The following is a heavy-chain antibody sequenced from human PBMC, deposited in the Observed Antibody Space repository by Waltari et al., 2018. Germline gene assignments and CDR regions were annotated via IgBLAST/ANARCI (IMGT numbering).Heavy chain of an antibody. CDR2: IWYDGSNK. J-gene: IGHJ3*02. Sequence: QVQLVESGGGVVQPGRSLRLSCAASGFTFSSYGMHWVRQAPGKGLEWVAVIWYDGSNKYYADSVKGRFTISRDNSKNTLYLQMNSLRAEDTAMYYCAKSEDAFDIWGQGTMVTVSS. V-gene: IGHV3-30*18. CDR1: GFTFSSYG. CDR3: AKSEDAFDI.